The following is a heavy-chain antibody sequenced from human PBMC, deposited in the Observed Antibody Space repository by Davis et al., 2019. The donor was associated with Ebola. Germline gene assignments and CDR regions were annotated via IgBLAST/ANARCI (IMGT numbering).Heavy chain of an antibody. CDR1: GGSVSSGSYY. Sequence: PSETLSLTCTVSGGSVSSGSYYWSWIRQPPGKGLEWIGYIYYSGSTNYNPSLKSRVTISVDTSKNQFSLKLSSVTAADTAVYYCARDSGYSYGYTYWGQGTLVTVSS. CDR2: IYYSGST. CDR3: ARDSGYSYGYTY. J-gene: IGHJ4*02. V-gene: IGHV4-61*01. D-gene: IGHD5-18*01.